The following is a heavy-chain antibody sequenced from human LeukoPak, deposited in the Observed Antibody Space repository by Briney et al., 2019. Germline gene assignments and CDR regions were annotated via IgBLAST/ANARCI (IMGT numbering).Heavy chain of an antibody. V-gene: IGHV4-34*01. CDR2: INHSGST. CDR1: GGSFSGYY. CDR3: ARGFRDIVVVPAAEPDGFDP. J-gene: IGHJ5*02. D-gene: IGHD2-2*01. Sequence: SETLSLTCAVYGGSFSGYYWSWIRQPPGKGLEWIGEINHSGSTNYNPSLKSRVTTSVDTSKNQFSLKLSSVTAADTAVYYCARGFRDIVVVPAAEPDGFDPWGQGTLVTVSS.